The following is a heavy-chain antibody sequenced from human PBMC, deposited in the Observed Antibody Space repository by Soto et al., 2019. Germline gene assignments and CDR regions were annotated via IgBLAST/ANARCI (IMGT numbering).Heavy chain of an antibody. CDR3: AAVGRGWYGAYFDY. V-gene: IGHV1-24*01. CDR1: GYTLTELS. Sequence: GASVKVSCKVSGYTLTELSMHWVRQAPGKGLEWMGGFDPEDGETIYAQKFQGRVAMTVDTSTDTAYMELSSLRSEDTAVYYCAAVGRGWYGAYFDYWGQGTLVTVSS. CDR2: FDPEDGET. D-gene: IGHD6-19*01. J-gene: IGHJ4*02.